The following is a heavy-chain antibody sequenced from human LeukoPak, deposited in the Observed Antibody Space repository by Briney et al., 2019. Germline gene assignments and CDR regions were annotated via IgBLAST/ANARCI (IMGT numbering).Heavy chain of an antibody. J-gene: IGHJ3*02. V-gene: IGHV1-18*01. D-gene: IGHD5/OR15-5a*01. CDR1: GYTFTSYG. Sequence: ASVKVSCKASGYTFTSYGISWVRQAPGQGLEWMGWISAYNGNTNCAQKLQGRVTMTTDTSTSTAYMELRSLRSDDTAVYYCARAVVSQSSYAFDIWGQGTMVTVSS. CDR3: ARAVVSQSSYAFDI. CDR2: ISAYNGNT.